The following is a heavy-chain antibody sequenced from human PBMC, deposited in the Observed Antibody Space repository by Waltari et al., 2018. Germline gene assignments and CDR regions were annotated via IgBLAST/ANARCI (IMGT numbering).Heavy chain of an antibody. V-gene: IGHV1-18*01. CDR2: STTYKGKA. Sequence: QVQLVQSGPEMKKPGASVKVSCKTSGYNFVAYGISWVRQAPGQGLGWMGYSTTYKGKAKYAEKFQGSLTLSTDTSTSTAYLEVRSLTPDDTAVYYCARDRIRKDFWGQGALVTVSS. D-gene: IGHD3-10*01. CDR3: ARDRIRKDF. CDR1: GYNFVAYG. J-gene: IGHJ4*02.